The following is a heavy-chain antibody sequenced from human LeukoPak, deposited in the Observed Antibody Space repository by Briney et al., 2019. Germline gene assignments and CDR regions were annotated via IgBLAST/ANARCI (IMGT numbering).Heavy chain of an antibody. CDR1: GGSISSYY. D-gene: IGHD1-26*01. Sequence: SETLSLTCTVSGGSISSYYWSWIRQPPGKGLEWIGYIYYSGSTNYNPPLKSRVTISVDTSKNQFSLKLSSVTAADTAVYYCARDGMRSFDPWGQGTLVTVSS. CDR2: IYYSGST. CDR3: ARDGMRSFDP. J-gene: IGHJ5*02. V-gene: IGHV4-59*01.